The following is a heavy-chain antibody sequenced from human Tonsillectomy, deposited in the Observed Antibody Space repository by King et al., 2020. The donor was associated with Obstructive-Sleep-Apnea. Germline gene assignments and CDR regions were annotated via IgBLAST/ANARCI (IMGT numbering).Heavy chain of an antibody. CDR3: ARDPLSIAGAFYYGMDV. V-gene: IGHV1-46*01. J-gene: IGHJ6*02. Sequence: QLVQSGAEVKKPGASVKVSCKASGYTFTSYYMHWVRQAPGQGLEWMGIINPGSGSTTYAQKFQGRVTMTRDTCTSTAYMELRSLSSEDTAVYYCARDPLSIAGAFYYGMDVWGQGTTVIVSS. D-gene: IGHD6-13*01. CDR2: INPGSGST. CDR1: GYTFTSYY.